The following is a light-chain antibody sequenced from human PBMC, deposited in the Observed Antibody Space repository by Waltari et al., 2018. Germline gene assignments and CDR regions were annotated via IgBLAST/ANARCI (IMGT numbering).Light chain of an antibody. CDR2: YDR. Sequence: YVVTQPPSVSVAPGKTARLTCGGEHMESKSVNWYQQKPGQAPVLVMFYDRDRPSGIPERFSGSNSGNTATLTISWVEAGDEADYHCQVWDDTDNSGVFGGGTKLNVL. V-gene: IGLV3-21*04. J-gene: IGLJ3*02. CDR1: HMESKS. CDR3: QVWDDTDNSGV.